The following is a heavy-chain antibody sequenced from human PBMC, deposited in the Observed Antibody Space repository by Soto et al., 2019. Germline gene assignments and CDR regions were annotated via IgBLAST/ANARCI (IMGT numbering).Heavy chain of an antibody. J-gene: IGHJ4*02. CDR3: VRGDSGYEPAFDY. D-gene: IGHD5-12*01. CDR1: GGSLDSNHYY. V-gene: IGHV4-30-4*02. Sequence: SDTLSLTCIVSGGSLDSNHYYWGWIRQPPGKGLEWIGYIYYSGSTYYNPSLKSRVTISVDTSKNQLSLKLSSVTAADTAVYYCVRGDSGYEPAFDYWGQGTLVTVSS. CDR2: IYYSGST.